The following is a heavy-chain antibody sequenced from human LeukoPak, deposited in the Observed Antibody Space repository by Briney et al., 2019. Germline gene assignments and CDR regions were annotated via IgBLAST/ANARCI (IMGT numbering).Heavy chain of an antibody. CDR2: IYPGDSDT. Sequence: GESLKISCKGSGYSVTSYWIGWVRQMPGKGLEWMGIIYPGDSDTRYSPSFQGQVTISADKSISTAYLQWSSLKASDTAMYYCASTSYGSGTHDAFDIWGQGTMVTVSS. CDR1: GYSVTSYW. CDR3: ASTSYGSGTHDAFDI. J-gene: IGHJ3*02. V-gene: IGHV5-51*01. D-gene: IGHD3-10*01.